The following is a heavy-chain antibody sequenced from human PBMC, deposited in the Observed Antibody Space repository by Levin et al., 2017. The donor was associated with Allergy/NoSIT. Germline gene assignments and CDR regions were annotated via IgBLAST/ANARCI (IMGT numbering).Heavy chain of an antibody. Sequence: QAGGSLRLSCAASGFTFSSYGMHWVRQAPGKGLEWVAVIWYDGSNKYYADSVKGRFTISRDNSKNTLYLQMNSLRAEDTAVYYCARDAIVVVPADDWYFDLWGRGTLVTVSS. CDR3: ARDAIVVVPADDWYFDL. J-gene: IGHJ2*01. V-gene: IGHV3-33*01. CDR1: GFTFSSYG. CDR2: IWYDGSNK. D-gene: IGHD2-2*01.